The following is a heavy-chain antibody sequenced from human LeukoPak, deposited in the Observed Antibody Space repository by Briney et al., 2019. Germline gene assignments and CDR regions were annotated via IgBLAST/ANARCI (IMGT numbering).Heavy chain of an antibody. CDR1: GDSISDYY. CDR3: ARGRYSSNYGVVIDY. J-gene: IGHJ4*02. V-gene: IGHV4-59*01. Sequence: SETLSLTCTVSGDSISDYYWSWIRQPPGKGLEWIGHVSYSGSTDYNPSLRGRITMSVDTSKNQFSLKLSSVTAADTAVYYCARGRYSSNYGVVIDYWGQGTLVTVSS. CDR2: VSYSGST. D-gene: IGHD4-17*01.